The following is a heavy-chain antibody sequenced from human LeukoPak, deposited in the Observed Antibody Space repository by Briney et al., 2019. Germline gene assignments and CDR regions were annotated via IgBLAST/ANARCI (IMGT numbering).Heavy chain of an antibody. Sequence: ASVKVSCKASGYTFTDYYMHWVRLAPGQGLEWMGRINPYSGGTNYAQKFQGGVTMTRDTSIATIYMELSRLRSNDTAVYYCARAGSYGPTDAFDIWGQGTMVTVSS. CDR3: ARAGSYGPTDAFDI. V-gene: IGHV1-2*06. D-gene: IGHD3-10*01. CDR2: INPYSGGT. CDR1: GYTFTDYY. J-gene: IGHJ3*02.